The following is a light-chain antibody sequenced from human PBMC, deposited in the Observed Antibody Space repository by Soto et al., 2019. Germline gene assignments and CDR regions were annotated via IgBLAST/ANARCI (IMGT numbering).Light chain of an antibody. V-gene: IGKV3-15*01. CDR3: QQYNCWPP. J-gene: IGKJ1*01. CDR2: GAS. Sequence: EIVLTQSPATLSVSPGERATLSCRASQSVSSNLAWYQQKPGQAPRLLIYGASTRATGIPARFSGSGSGTEFTITSSILQAEDFADYCCQQYNCWPPFGQGTKVDI. CDR1: QSVSSN.